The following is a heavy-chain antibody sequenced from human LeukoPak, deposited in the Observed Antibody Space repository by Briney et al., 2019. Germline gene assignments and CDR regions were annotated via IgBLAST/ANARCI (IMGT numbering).Heavy chain of an antibody. Sequence: GGSLRLSCAVSGFTVTTNFMSWVRQAPGKGPEWVSIIYADGGTKYADSVKGRFTISRDTSKNTFSLQMNNLRAEDTAVYYCARLASRSYWGQGTLVAVSS. CDR3: ARLASRSY. D-gene: IGHD6-6*01. J-gene: IGHJ4*02. CDR2: IYADGGT. V-gene: IGHV3-53*01. CDR1: GFTVTTNF.